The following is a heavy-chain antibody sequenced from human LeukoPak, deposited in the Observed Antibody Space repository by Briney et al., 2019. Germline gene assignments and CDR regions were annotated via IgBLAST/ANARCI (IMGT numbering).Heavy chain of an antibody. V-gene: IGHV3-23*01. CDR1: GFTFSSYA. J-gene: IGHJ4*02. CDR2: ISGSGGST. CDR3: AKFRNGTGTFDY. Sequence: GGSLRLSCAASGFTFSSYAMSWVRQAPGKGLEWVSAISGSGGSTYYADSVKGRFTISRDNSKNTLYLQMNSLRAKDTAVYYCAKFRNGTGTFDYWGQGTLVTVSS. D-gene: IGHD1-1*01.